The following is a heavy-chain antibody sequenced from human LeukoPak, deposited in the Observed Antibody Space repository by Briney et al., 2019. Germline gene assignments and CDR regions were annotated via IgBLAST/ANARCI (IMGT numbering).Heavy chain of an antibody. CDR1: GYTFTSYY. Sequence: ASVKVSCKASGYTFTSYYMHWVRQAPGQGLEWMGIINPSGGSTSYAQKFQGRVTMTRDTSISTAYMELSRLRSDDTAVYYCARVLVNTMVTLEFDPWGQGTLVTVSS. CDR3: ARVLVNTMVTLEFDP. J-gene: IGHJ5*02. D-gene: IGHD3-10*01. V-gene: IGHV1-46*01. CDR2: INPSGGST.